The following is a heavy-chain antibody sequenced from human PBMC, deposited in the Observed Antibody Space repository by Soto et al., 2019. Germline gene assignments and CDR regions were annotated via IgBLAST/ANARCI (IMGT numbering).Heavy chain of an antibody. Sequence: ASVKVSCKTSGYTFTDYYTHWVRQAPGQGLEWMGWMNPRSGGAYFAQKFQGRVTLTRDTSIGTAYIEVNSLTSDDTAVYFCTREHIQKPDGLYDEFDIWGQGTTVTVSS. CDR2: MNPRSGGA. D-gene: IGHD2-21*01. J-gene: IGHJ3*02. CDR3: TREHIQKPDGLYDEFDI. CDR1: GYTFTDYY. V-gene: IGHV1-2*02.